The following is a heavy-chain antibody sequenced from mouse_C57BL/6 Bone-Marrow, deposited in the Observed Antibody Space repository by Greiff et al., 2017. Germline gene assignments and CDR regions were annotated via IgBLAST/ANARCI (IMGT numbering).Heavy chain of an antibody. CDR1: GISITTGNYR. D-gene: IGHD2-5*01. CDR2: IYYSGTI. Sequence: EVQLQESGPGLVKPSQTVFLTCTVTGISITTGNYRWSWLRQFPGNKLEWIGYIYYSGTITYNPSLTSRTTITRDTPKNQFFLEMNSLTAEDTATYYCARSNYGYAMDYWGQGTSVTVSS. J-gene: IGHJ4*01. V-gene: IGHV3-5*01. CDR3: ARSNYGYAMDY.